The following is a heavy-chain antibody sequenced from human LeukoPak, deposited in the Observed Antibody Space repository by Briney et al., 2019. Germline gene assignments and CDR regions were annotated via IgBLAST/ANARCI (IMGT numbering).Heavy chain of an antibody. Sequence: GGSLRLSCAASGFTFSSYGMHWVRQAPGKGLEWVAVISYDGSNKYYADSVKGRFTISRDNSKNTLYLQMNSLRAEDTAVYYCARIEAFCGSGGCYEGFDSWGQGTLVTVSS. CDR3: ARIEAFCGSGGCYEGFDS. D-gene: IGHD2-21*01. CDR2: ISYDGSNK. J-gene: IGHJ5*01. CDR1: GFTFSSYG. V-gene: IGHV3-30*03.